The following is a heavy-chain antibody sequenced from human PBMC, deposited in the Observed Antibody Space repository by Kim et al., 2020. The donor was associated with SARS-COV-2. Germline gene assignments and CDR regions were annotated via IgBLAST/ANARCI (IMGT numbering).Heavy chain of an antibody. V-gene: IGHV3-15*01. J-gene: IGHJ6*02. Sequence: GGSLRLSCAASGFTFSNAWMSWVRQAPGKGLEWVGRIKSKTDGGTTDYAAPVKGRFTISRDDSKNTLYLQMNSLKTEDTAVYYCTTVDIVVVPAAPYGMDVWGQGTTVTVSS. D-gene: IGHD2-2*01. CDR1: GFTFSNAW. CDR2: IKSKTDGGTT. CDR3: TTVDIVVVPAAPYGMDV.